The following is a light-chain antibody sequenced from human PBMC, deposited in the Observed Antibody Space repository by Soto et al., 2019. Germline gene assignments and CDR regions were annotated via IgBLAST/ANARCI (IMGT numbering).Light chain of an antibody. CDR3: QQYFGAPRT. CDR2: GVS. J-gene: IGKJ1*01. V-gene: IGKV3-20*01. Sequence: EIILTHSPGTLALSPGDGATLSCRASQTVNRNYLAWYHQRPGQPPRLLIYGVSNRASRVPDRFSGDGSGTEFTLTIGRLDPDDFGVYDCQQYFGAPRTFGQGTRV. CDR1: QTVNRNY.